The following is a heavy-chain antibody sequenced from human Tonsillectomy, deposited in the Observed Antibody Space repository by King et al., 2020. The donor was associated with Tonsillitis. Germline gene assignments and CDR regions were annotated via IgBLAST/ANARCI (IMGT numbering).Heavy chain of an antibody. CDR2: IIPIFGPA. V-gene: IGHV1-69*01. D-gene: IGHD1-1*01. Sequence: QLVQSGAEVKKPGSSVKVSCKASGGTFSSYPISWVRQAPGQGLEWMGGIIPIFGPANYAQKFQGRVTITADESTSTAYMELSSLRFEDTAVYYCASWAKGTLDWFDPWGQGTQVTVSS. CDR3: ASWAKGTLDWFDP. J-gene: IGHJ5*02. CDR1: GGTFSSYP.